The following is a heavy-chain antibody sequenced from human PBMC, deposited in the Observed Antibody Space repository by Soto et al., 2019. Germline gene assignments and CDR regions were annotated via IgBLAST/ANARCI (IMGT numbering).Heavy chain of an antibody. V-gene: IGHV3-21*01. Sequence: GGSLRLSCEASGFTFNHFAMNWVRQAPGKGLEWVSSISSTETYIYYADSVRGRFTISRDNTKNSLYLQLNSLRAEDTAVYYCARETRTGYCSGASCFYYGMHVWGQGTTVTVSS. D-gene: IGHD2-15*01. J-gene: IGHJ6*02. CDR3: ARETRTGYCSGASCFYYGMHV. CDR1: GFTFNHFA. CDR2: ISSTETYI.